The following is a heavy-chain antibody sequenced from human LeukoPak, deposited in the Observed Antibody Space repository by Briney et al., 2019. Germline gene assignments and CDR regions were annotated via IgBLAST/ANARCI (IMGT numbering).Heavy chain of an antibody. CDR3: ATTYGDYEDWFDP. CDR1: GGTFSSYA. V-gene: IGHV1-69*04. Sequence: SVKVSCKASGGTFSSYAISWVRQAPGQGLEWMGRIIPILGIANYAQKLQGRVTMTTDTSTSTAYMELSSLRSEDTAVYYCATTYGDYEDWFDPWGQGTLVTVSS. J-gene: IGHJ5*02. D-gene: IGHD4-17*01. CDR2: IIPILGIA.